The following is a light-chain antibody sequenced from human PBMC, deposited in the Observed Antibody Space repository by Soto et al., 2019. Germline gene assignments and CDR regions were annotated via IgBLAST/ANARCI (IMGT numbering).Light chain of an antibody. CDR2: GTS. V-gene: IGKV3-20*01. J-gene: IGKJ4*01. Sequence: EIVLTQSPGTLSLSPGERVTLSCRASQSISNNHLAWYQQKPGQAPRLLIHGTSNGATGIPDRFSGSGSGTDFTLTSSRLEPQDFAVYYCEYYGSSITFGGGTKVDIK. CDR1: QSISNNH. CDR3: EYYGSSIT.